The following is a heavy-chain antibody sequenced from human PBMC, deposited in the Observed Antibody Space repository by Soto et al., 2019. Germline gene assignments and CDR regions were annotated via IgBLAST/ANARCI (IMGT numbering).Heavy chain of an antibody. CDR1: GGSISSYY. Sequence: KPSETLSLTCTVSGGSISSYYWSWIRQPAGKGLEWIGRIYTSGSTSYNPSPKSRVTMSVDTSKNQFSLKLSSVTAADTAVFYCARARKKQWLVLRGYYFDYWGQGTLVTVSS. J-gene: IGHJ4*02. CDR3: ARARKKQWLVLRGYYFDY. V-gene: IGHV4-4*07. D-gene: IGHD6-19*01. CDR2: IYTSGST.